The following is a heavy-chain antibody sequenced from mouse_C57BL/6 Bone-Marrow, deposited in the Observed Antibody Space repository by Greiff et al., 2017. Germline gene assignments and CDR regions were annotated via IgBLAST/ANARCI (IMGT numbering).Heavy chain of an antibody. CDR2: INPSSGYT. V-gene: IGHV1-7*01. D-gene: IGHD2-4*01. CDR3: ARWDYDYAWYFDV. Sequence: VQRVESGAELAKPGASVKLSCKASGYTFTSYWMHWVKQRPGQGLEWIGYINPSSGYTKYNQKFKDKATLTADKSSSTAYMQLSSLTYEDSAVYYCARWDYDYAWYFDVWGTGTTVTVSS. CDR1: GYTFTSYW. J-gene: IGHJ1*03.